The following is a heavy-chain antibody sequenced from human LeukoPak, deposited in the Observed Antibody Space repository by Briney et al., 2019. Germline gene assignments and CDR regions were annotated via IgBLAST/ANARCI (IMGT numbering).Heavy chain of an antibody. CDR2: IIPIFGTA. Sequence: SLKVSCKASGGTFSSYAISWVRQAPGQGLEWMGGIIPIFGTANYAQKFQGRFTITADKSTSTAYMELSSLRSEDTAVYYCARDLGCSGGSCYSRGGGYWGQGTLVTVSS. V-gene: IGHV1-69*06. CDR3: ARDLGCSGGSCYSRGGGY. CDR1: GGTFSSYA. D-gene: IGHD2-15*01. J-gene: IGHJ4*02.